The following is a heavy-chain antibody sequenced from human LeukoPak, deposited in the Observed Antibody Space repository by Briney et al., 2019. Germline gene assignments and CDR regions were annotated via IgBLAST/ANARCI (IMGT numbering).Heavy chain of an antibody. CDR3: PRDLSASFDY. J-gene: IGHJ4*02. Sequence: GGSLRLSCAASGFTFSSYTMHWVRQPPGKGLGWVAVISYDGSNKYYADSVKGRFTISRDNSRNTLYLQMNSLRAEDTAVYYCPRDLSASFDYWGQGTLVTVSS. CDR2: ISYDGSNK. D-gene: IGHD2/OR15-2a*01. V-gene: IGHV3-30-3*01. CDR1: GFTFSSYT.